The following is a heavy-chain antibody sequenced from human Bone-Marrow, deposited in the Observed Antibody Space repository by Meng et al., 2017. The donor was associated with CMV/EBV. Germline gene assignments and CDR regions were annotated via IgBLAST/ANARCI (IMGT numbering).Heavy chain of an antibody. CDR1: GYTFTSYA. J-gene: IGHJ4*02. CDR2: INPSGGST. D-gene: IGHD6-13*01. CDR3: ARDDPGIAAAGV. Sequence: ASVKVSCKASGYTFTSYAMHWVRQAPGQRLEWMGIINPSGGSTSYAQKFQGRVTMTRDTSTSTVYMELSSLRSEDTAVYYCARDDPGIAAAGVWGQGTLVTVSS. V-gene: IGHV1-46*01.